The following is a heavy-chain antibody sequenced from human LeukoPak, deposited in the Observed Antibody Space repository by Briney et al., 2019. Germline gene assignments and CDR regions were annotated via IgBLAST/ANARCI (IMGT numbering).Heavy chain of an antibody. J-gene: IGHJ4*02. CDR1: GFTVSSNY. Sequence: GGSLRFSCAASGFTVSSNYMSWVRQAPGKGLEWVSVIYSGGSTYYADSVKGRFIISRDNSKNTLYLQMNSLRAEDTAVYYCARDTYDSSGCLDYWGQGTLVTVSS. CDR3: ARDTYDSSGCLDY. V-gene: IGHV3-66*01. D-gene: IGHD3-22*01. CDR2: IYSGGST.